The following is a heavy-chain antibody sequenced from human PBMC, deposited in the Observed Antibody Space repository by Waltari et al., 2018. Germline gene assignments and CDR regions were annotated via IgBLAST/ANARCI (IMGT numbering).Heavy chain of an antibody. J-gene: IGHJ4*02. CDR2: IRGSGGST. CDR3: AKGVYQLLDY. CDR1: GFTFSSYA. D-gene: IGHD2-2*01. V-gene: IGHV3-23*01. Sequence: EVQLLESGGGLVQPGGSLRLSCAASGFTFSSYAMSWVRQAPGKGLEGVSAIRGSGGSTYYADSVKGRFTISRDNPKNTLYLQMNSLRAEDTAVYYCAKGVYQLLDYWGQGTLVTVSS.